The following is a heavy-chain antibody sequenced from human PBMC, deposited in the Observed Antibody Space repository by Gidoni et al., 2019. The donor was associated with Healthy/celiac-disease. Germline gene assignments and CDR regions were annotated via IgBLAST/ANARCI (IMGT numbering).Heavy chain of an antibody. CDR3: ARDRQWLVRGPNWFDP. D-gene: IGHD6-19*01. J-gene: IGHJ5*02. V-gene: IGHV3-30*04. CDR2: ISYDGSNK. Sequence: QVQLVESGGGVVQPGRSLRLSCAASGFPFRSYAMHWVRQAPGKGLEWVAVISYDGSNKYYADSVKGRFTISRDNSKNTLYLQMNSLRAEDTAVYYCARDRQWLVRGPNWFDPWGQGTLVTVSS. CDR1: GFPFRSYA.